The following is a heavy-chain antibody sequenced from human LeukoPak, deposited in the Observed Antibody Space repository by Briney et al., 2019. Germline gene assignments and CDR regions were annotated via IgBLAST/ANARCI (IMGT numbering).Heavy chain of an antibody. V-gene: IGHV1-8*03. CDR1: GYTFTSYD. D-gene: IGHD2-2*02. CDR3: ARDRGVVPAAITGRAFDI. J-gene: IGHJ3*02. CDR2: MNPNSGNT. Sequence: ASVKVSCKASGYTFTSYDINWVRQATGQGLEWMGWMNPNSGNTGYAQKFQGRVTITRNTSISTAYMELSSLRSEDTAVYYCARDRGVVPAAITGRAFDIWGQGTMVTVSS.